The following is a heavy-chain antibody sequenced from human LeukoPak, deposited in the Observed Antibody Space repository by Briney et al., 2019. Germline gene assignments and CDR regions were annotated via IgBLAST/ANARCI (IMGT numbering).Heavy chain of an antibody. V-gene: IGHV3-23*01. CDR2: ISGGGDIS. D-gene: IGHD1-26*01. CDR3: AKGREWELNP. J-gene: IGHJ5*02. Sequence: GGSLRLSCAASGFTFSSYAMSWVRQAPGKGLEWVSAISGGGDISHYADSVRGRFTISRDNSKNTLYLQMNSLRAEDTAVYYCAKGREWELNPWGQGTLVTVSS. CDR1: GFTFSSYA.